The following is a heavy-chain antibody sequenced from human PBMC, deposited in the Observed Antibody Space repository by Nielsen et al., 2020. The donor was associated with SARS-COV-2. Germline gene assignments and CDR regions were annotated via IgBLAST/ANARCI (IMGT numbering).Heavy chain of an antibody. V-gene: IGHV4-39*01. CDR2: IYYSGST. Sequence: WIRQPPGKGLEWIGSIYYSGSTYYNPSLKSRVTISVDTSKNQFSLKLGSVTAADTAVYYCARHFRSQWLLEFDYWGQGTLVTVSS. D-gene: IGHD3-22*01. CDR3: ARHFRSQWLLEFDY. J-gene: IGHJ4*02.